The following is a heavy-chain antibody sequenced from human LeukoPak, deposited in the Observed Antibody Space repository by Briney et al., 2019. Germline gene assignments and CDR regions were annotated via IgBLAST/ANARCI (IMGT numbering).Heavy chain of an antibody. V-gene: IGHV4-4*02. CDR1: GGSIRSSNW. CDR2: IYHSGGTT. CDR3: ARPTGRGGYPTDPFDI. D-gene: IGHD6-25*01. J-gene: IGHJ3*02. Sequence: PSETLSLTCAVSGGSIRSSNWWSWVRQPPGKGLEWIGEIYHSGGTTNYNPSLKSRVTISVDKSKNQFSLQLSSVTAADTALHYCARPTGRGGYPTDPFDIWGQGTMVTVSS.